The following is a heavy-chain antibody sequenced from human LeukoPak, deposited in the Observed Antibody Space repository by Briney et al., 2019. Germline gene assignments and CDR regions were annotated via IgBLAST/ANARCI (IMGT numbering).Heavy chain of an antibody. V-gene: IGHV3-21*01. D-gene: IGHD6-19*01. Sequence: GGSLRLSCAASGFTFSSYEMNWVRQAPGKGLEWVSSISSSSYIYYADSVKGRFTISRDNAKNSLYLQMNSLRVEDTAVYYCARGSVSSGGGSDFGYWGQGTLVTVS. CDR2: ISSSSYI. CDR3: ARGSVSSGGGSDFGY. CDR1: GFTFSSYE. J-gene: IGHJ4*02.